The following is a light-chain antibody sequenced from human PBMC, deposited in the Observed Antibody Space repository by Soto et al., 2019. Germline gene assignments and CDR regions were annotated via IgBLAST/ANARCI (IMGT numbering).Light chain of an antibody. J-gene: IGKJ2*01. V-gene: IGKV1-8*01. CDR2: AAS. CDR1: QGISSY. Sequence: AIRMTQSPSSLSASTGDRVTITCRASQGISSYLAWYQQKPGKAPKLLIYAASILQSGVPPRFSGSGSGTDFTLTISCLQSEDFATYYCQQYYSYPLYTFGQGTELEIK. CDR3: QQYYSYPLYT.